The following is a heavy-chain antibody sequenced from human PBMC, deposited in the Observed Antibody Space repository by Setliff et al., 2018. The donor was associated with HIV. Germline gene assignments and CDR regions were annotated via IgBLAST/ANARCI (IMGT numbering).Heavy chain of an antibody. D-gene: IGHD5-18*01. Sequence: SETLSLTCAVSASSISSDYCWGWIRQPPGKGLEWIGSTHHSGSTYYDPSLNSRVTISVDTSKNHFSLKLRSVTAADTAVYYCARHLLRGYIYIVFDYWGQGTLVTVSS. V-gene: IGHV4-38-2*01. CDR1: ASSISSDYC. CDR2: THHSGST. CDR3: ARHLLRGYIYIVFDY. J-gene: IGHJ4*02.